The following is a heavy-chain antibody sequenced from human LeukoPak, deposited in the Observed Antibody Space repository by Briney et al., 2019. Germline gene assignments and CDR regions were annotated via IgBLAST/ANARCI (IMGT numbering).Heavy chain of an antibody. CDR3: ARDVTYYDTPIPYYYYGMDV. V-gene: IGHV1-18*01. D-gene: IGHD3-22*01. CDR1: GYTFTSYG. CDR2: ISAYNGNT. Sequence: ASVKVSCKASGYTFTSYGISWVRQAPGQGLEWMGWISAYNGNTNYAQKLQGRVTMITDTSTSTAYMELRSLRSDDTAVYYCARDVTYYDTPIPYYYYGMDVWGQGTTVTVSS. J-gene: IGHJ6*02.